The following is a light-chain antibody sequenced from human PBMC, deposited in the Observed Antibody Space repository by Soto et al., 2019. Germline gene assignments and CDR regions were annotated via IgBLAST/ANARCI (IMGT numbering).Light chain of an antibody. V-gene: IGLV1-47*01. Sequence: QSVLIQPPSASGTPGQTVTISCSGGWYNIGKNLGYWYQQFPGTAPKLLIYMTNQRPSGVPDLFSGSKSGSSASLAVSGLRSEEEAVYYCAAWDDSLRAWVFGGGTKLTVL. J-gene: IGLJ3*02. CDR3: AAWDDSLRAWV. CDR2: MTN. CDR1: WYNIGKNL.